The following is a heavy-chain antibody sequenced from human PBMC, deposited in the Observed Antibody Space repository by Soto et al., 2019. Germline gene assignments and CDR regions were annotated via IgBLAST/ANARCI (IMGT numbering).Heavy chain of an antibody. J-gene: IGHJ6*02. V-gene: IGHV1-18*01. Sequence: ASVKVSCKDSGYTFSRYGISWVRQAPGQGLEWMGWISGYNGDTNYAQKFQGRVTMTIDTSTTTAYMELRGLTSDDTAIYYCAKNGQPPYYYYGLDVWGQGTTVTVSS. CDR1: GYTFSRYG. CDR2: ISGYNGDT. D-gene: IGHD2-8*01. CDR3: AKNGQPPYYYYGLDV.